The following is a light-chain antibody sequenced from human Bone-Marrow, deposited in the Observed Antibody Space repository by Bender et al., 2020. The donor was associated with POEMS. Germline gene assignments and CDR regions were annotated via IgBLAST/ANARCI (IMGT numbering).Light chain of an antibody. V-gene: IGLV2-14*01. CDR1: SSDVGGYNY. CDR3: CAYVGSRTWI. CDR2: DVS. J-gene: IGLJ2*01. Sequence: QSALTQPPSASGSPGQSVTISCTGTSSDVGGYNYVSWYQQHPGKAPKLLIYDVSNRPSGVSNRFSGSQTADTASLTISALQPDDEADYYCCAYVGSRTWIFGEGTKVTVL.